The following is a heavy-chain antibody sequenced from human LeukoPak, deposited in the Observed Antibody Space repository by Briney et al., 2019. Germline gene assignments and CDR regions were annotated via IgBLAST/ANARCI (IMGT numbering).Heavy chain of an antibody. D-gene: IGHD3-22*01. CDR3: ARGGPVGNYDSSAYYLH. V-gene: IGHV1-46*01. CDR1: GYIFTSYY. CDR2: IDPRGGST. J-gene: IGHJ4*02. Sequence: ASVKVSCKASGYIFTSYYIHRVRRAPGQGLEWMGIIDPRGGSTTNAQKFQGSVTMTRDTSTNTVYMELSSLRSDDTAVYYCARGGPVGNYDSSAYYLHWGQGTLVTVSS.